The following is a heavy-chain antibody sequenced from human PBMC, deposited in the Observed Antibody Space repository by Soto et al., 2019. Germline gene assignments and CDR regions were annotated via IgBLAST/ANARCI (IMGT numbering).Heavy chain of an antibody. CDR2: ISSSGSTI. CDR3: AKRQSGNFGPFDS. CDR1: GFTFSSYE. D-gene: IGHD2-21*02. J-gene: IGHJ4*02. V-gene: IGHV3-48*03. Sequence: VGSLRLSCAASGFTFSSYEMNWVRQAPGKGLEWVSYISSSGSTIYYADSVKGRFTISRDNAKNSLYLQMSSLRAEDTAVYYCAKRQSGNFGPFDSWGQGTLVTVSS.